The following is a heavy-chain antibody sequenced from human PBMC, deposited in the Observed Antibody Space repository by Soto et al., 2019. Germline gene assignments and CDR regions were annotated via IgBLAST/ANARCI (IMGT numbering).Heavy chain of an antibody. D-gene: IGHD6-13*01. Sequence: QVQLVESGGGVVQPGRSLRLSCAASGFTFNNYGMHWVRQAPGKGLEWVATISNDGSDIYYADSVKGRLTISRDNSKNTVYLQMNSLRAEETAVYYCAKDQGIAASHGIDWGQGTMVTVSS. V-gene: IGHV3-30*18. CDR2: ISNDGSDI. J-gene: IGHJ3*01. CDR3: AKDQGIAASHGID. CDR1: GFTFNNYG.